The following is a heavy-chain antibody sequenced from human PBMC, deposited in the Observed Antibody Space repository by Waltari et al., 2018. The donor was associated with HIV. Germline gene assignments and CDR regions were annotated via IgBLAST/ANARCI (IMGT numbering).Heavy chain of an antibody. D-gene: IGHD3-3*01. Sequence: EVQLVESGGGLVKPGGSLRLSCAASGFSFSTHKMKGFRQVPGRGLEWVSSISSAGSYTFYADSVKGRFTITRDNAKNSLYLQMNSLRVEDTAMYYCGRERFLEWLLYTGGGIDYWGQGTLVTVSS. CDR3: GRERFLEWLLYTGGGIDY. J-gene: IGHJ4*02. V-gene: IGHV3-21*01. CDR2: ISSAGSYT. CDR1: GFSFSTHK.